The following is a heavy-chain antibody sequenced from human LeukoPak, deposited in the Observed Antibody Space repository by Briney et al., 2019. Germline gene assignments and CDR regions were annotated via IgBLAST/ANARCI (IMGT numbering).Heavy chain of an antibody. CDR3: ARSSSWYPDFDY. J-gene: IGHJ4*02. D-gene: IGHD6-13*01. CDR1: GGSTSSYY. Sequence: PSETLSLTCTVSGGSTSSYYWSWIRQPPGKGLEWIGYIYYSGSTNYNPSLKSRVTISVDTSKNQFSLKLSSVTAADTAVYYCARSSSWYPDFDYWGQGTLVTVSS. V-gene: IGHV4-59*01. CDR2: IYYSGST.